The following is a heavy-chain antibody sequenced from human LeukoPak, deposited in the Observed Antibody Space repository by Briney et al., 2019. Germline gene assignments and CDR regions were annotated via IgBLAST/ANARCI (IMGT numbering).Heavy chain of an antibody. D-gene: IGHD1-1*01. CDR1: GGSISTYY. Sequence: SETLSLTCTVSGGSISTYYWTWIRQPPGKGLEWIGYISYSGSTNYNPSLKSRVTFSVDTSMSQFSLKLSSVTAADTAVYYCARHEIWNGYYYGMDVWGQGTTVTVSS. CDR2: ISYSGST. CDR3: ARHEIWNGYYYGMDV. J-gene: IGHJ6*02. V-gene: IGHV4-59*08.